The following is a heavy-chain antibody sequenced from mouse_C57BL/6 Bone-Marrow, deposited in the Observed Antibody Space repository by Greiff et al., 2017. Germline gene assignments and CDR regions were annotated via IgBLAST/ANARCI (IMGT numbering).Heavy chain of an antibody. V-gene: IGHV14-2*01. J-gene: IGHJ2*01. D-gene: IGHD6-1*01. CDR2: IDPEDGDN. Sequence: VQLQQSGAELVKPGASVKLSCTASGFNIKDYYMPWVKQRTEQGLEWIGRIDPEDGDNKYAPKFQGKATITADTSSNTAYLQRSSPTSEDTAVYYGATDVLLLDYWGQGTTLTVSS. CDR3: ATDVLLLDY. CDR1: GFNIKDYY.